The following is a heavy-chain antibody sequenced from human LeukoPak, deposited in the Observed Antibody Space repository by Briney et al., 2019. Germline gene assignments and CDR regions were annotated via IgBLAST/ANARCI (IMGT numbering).Heavy chain of an antibody. J-gene: IGHJ5*02. Sequence: ASVKVSFTSSGYTFTSYYMHWVRQAPGQGLEWMGIINPSGGSTTYAQKFQGRVTMTRATSTSTVYMELSSLRSEDRAVYYCARGCIFDDWGQGTLVNVSS. CDR3: ARGCIFDD. CDR2: INPSGGST. D-gene: IGHD2-8*01. V-gene: IGHV1-46*01. CDR1: GYTFTSYY.